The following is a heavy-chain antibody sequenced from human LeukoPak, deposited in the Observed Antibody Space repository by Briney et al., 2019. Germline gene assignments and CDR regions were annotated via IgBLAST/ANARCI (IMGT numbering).Heavy chain of an antibody. CDR1: GYTFTGYY. J-gene: IGHJ6*03. Sequence: ASVKVSCKASGYTFTGYYMHWVRQAPGQGLGWMGRINPNSGGTNYAQKFQGRVTMTRDTSISTAYMELSRLRSDDTAVYYCARGDTAMVTSYYYYYMDVWGKGTSVTVSS. D-gene: IGHD5-18*01. CDR2: INPNSGGT. CDR3: ARGDTAMVTSYYYYYMDV. V-gene: IGHV1-2*06.